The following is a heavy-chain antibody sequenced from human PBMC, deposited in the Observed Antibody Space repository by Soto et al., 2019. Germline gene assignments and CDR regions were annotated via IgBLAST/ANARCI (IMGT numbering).Heavy chain of an antibody. D-gene: IGHD5-18*01. Sequence: QEQLVESGGGLVKPGGSLRLSCAASGFTFSNYYMNWIRQAPGKGLEWVSHISSSGSSIYYADSVKGRFTISRDNANNSLYLQMNSLRAEDTAVYYCARATGIIQLWPFDYWGQGTLVTVSS. CDR2: ISSSGSSI. CDR1: GFTFSNYY. V-gene: IGHV3-11*01. CDR3: ARATGIIQLWPFDY. J-gene: IGHJ4*02.